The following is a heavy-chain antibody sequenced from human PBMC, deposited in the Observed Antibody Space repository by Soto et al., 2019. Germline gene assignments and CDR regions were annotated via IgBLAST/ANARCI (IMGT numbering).Heavy chain of an antibody. J-gene: IGHJ6*02. V-gene: IGHV3-9*01. CDR3: AASRAYDSSDYSCFHYGMDV. Sequence: DVQLVESGGGLVQSGRSLRLSCAASGFTFDDYAMHWVRQVPGKGLQWVSGLSWNGVTIGYAASVKGRFTISRDNAKKSLYPQMNGVRPDDTALYYCAASRAYDSSDYSCFHYGMDVWGLGTTVTVS. CDR1: GFTFDDYA. CDR2: LSWNGVTI. D-gene: IGHD3-22*01.